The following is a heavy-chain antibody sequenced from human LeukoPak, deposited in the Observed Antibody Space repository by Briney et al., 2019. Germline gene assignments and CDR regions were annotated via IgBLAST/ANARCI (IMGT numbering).Heavy chain of an antibody. D-gene: IGHD1-26*01. J-gene: IGHJ4*02. Sequence: SETPSLTCTVSGGSISSYYWSWIRQPPGKGLEWIGYIYYSGSTNYNPSLKSRVTISVDTSKNQFSLKLSSVTAADTAVYYCARANHRGTKFPFDYWGQGTLVTVSS. V-gene: IGHV4-59*01. CDR2: IYYSGST. CDR1: GGSISSYY. CDR3: ARANHRGTKFPFDY.